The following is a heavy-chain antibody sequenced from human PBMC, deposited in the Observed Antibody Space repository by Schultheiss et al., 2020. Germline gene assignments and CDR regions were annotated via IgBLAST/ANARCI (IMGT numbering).Heavy chain of an antibody. D-gene: IGHD3-3*01. CDR1: GFTFSSYS. CDR3: ARDGNYDFLSGSADYYYGMDV. Sequence: GESLKISCAASGFTFSSYSMNWVRQAPGKGLEWVAVISYDGSNKYYADSVKGRFTISRDNSKNTLYLQMNSLRAEDTAVYYCARDGNYDFLSGSADYYYGMDVWGQGTTVTVSS. J-gene: IGHJ6*02. V-gene: IGHV3-30*03. CDR2: ISYDGSNK.